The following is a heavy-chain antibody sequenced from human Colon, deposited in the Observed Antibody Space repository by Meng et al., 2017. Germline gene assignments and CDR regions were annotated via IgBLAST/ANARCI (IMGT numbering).Heavy chain of an antibody. V-gene: IGHV4-31*11. Sequence: VLLTEPGPGRVKPSQTRSLTCVVSGGSISGDGYYWSWIRQHPGKGLEWIGYVHDSGDTYYKSSLKSRITISIDTSENQFSLKLKSVTAADTAVYYCARDPSNRGAFFDPWGQGTLVTVSS. J-gene: IGHJ5*02. D-gene: IGHD3-10*01. CDR3: ARDPSNRGAFFDP. CDR1: GGSISGDGYY. CDR2: VHDSGDT.